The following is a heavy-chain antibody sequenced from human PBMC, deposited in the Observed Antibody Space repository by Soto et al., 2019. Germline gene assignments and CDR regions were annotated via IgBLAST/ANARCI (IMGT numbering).Heavy chain of an antibody. CDR3: ARGTVVARQHLDY. CDR2: ISIRGGDE. Sequence: QVQLVESGGGVVQPGKSLRLSCAACGFTFSSYGMHWARQAPGKGLEWVTVISIRGGDEYYAESVRGRFTISRDDSKNTLYLQMESLRVEDTAVYYCARGTVVARQHLDYWGQGTLVTVSS. J-gene: IGHJ4*02. D-gene: IGHD1-26*01. CDR1: GFTFSSYG. V-gene: IGHV3-30*03.